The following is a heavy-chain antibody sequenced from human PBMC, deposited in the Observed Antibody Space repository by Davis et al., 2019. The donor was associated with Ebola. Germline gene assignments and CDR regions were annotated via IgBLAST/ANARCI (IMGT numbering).Heavy chain of an antibody. D-gene: IGHD2-8*02. J-gene: IGHJ4*02. Sequence: AASVKVSCKTSGYTFNTKYMNWVRQTPRQGLEWMGVIDPTDGSTTYAHKFQGRVTMTRDTSTSTVYMELSSLRSEDTAVYYCARDKGNWWFDYWGQGTLVTVSS. CDR1: GYTFNTKY. V-gene: IGHV1-46*02. CDR2: IDPTDGST. CDR3: ARDKGNWWFDY.